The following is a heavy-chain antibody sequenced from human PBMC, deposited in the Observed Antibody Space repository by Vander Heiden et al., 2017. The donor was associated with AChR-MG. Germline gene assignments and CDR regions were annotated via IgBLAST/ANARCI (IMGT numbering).Heavy chain of an antibody. CDR2: IYPGDSDT. CDR1: GYSFTSYW. J-gene: IGHJ4*02. CDR3: ARRDDFWSGWLDY. Sequence: EVQLVQSGAEVKQPGESLKISCKGSGYSFTSYWIGWVRQMPGKGLEWMGIIYPGDSDTRYSPAVQGQVTISADKSSSTAYLQWRRMKASDTAMYYCARRDDFWSGWLDYWGQVTLVTVSS. D-gene: IGHD3-3*01. V-gene: IGHV5-51*01.